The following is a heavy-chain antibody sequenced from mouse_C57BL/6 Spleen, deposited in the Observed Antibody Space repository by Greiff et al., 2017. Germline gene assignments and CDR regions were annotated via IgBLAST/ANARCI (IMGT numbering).Heavy chain of an antibody. V-gene: IGHV1-69*01. CDR3: ARGTTVPFAY. D-gene: IGHD1-1*01. J-gene: IGHJ3*01. Sequence: QVQLQQPGAELVMPGASVKLSCKASGYTFTSYWMHWLKQRPGPGLEWIGEIDPSDSYTNYNQKFKGNSTLTVDKSSSTAYMQLSSLTSEDSAVYYCARGTTVPFAYWGQGTLVTVSA. CDR1: GYTFTSYW. CDR2: IDPSDSYT.